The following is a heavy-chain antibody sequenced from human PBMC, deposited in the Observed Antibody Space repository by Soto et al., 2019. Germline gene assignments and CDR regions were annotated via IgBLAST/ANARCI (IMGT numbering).Heavy chain of an antibody. V-gene: IGHV3-74*01. D-gene: IGHD1-1*01. CDR1: EFTFNVYW. Sequence: EVQLVESGGGLVQPGGSLRLSCAASEFTFNVYWVHWVRQAPGKGLVWVAHMNRDGTNIHYADSVKGRFTISRDHAKNALYLQMNSLRVEDTAVYDCVRGRGQPDAFDIWGQGTVVTVSA. J-gene: IGHJ3*02. CDR3: VRGRGQPDAFDI. CDR2: MNRDGTNI.